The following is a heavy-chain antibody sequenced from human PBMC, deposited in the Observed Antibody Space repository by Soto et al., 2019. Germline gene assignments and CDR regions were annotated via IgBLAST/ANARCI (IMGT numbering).Heavy chain of an antibody. CDR1: GFTFSSYS. J-gene: IGHJ4*02. D-gene: IGHD3-10*01. CDR3: AKRVNSGPGSQYFDY. CDR2: FRTGADDGTT. V-gene: IGHV3-23*01. Sequence: GGSLRLSCAASGFTFSSYSMSWVRQAPGKGLEWVSGFRTGADDGTTYYADSVKGRFTISRDISKNTLFLQMNSLRAEDTAIYYCAKRVNSGPGSQYFDYWGQGTLVTVSS.